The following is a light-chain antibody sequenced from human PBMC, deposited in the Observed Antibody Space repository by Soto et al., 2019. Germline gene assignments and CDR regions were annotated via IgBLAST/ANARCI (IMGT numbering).Light chain of an antibody. J-gene: IGKJ1*01. CDR2: WAS. V-gene: IGKV4-1*01. Sequence: DIVMTQSPDSLAVSLGERATINCKSSQSVLYSSNNQNYLAWYQQKPGQPPKLLIYWASTRESGVPDRFSGSGSGTDFTLTISSLQAEDGAVYYCQQYYSTPQTFGQGTKVEIK. CDR1: QSVLYSSNNQNY. CDR3: QQYYSTPQT.